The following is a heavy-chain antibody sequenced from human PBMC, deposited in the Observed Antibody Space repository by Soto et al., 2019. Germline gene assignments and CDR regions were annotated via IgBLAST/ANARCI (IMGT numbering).Heavy chain of an antibody. CDR3: ARSQGSSTSLEIYYYYYYGMDV. CDR2: IIPISDTT. V-gene: IGHV1-69*01. J-gene: IGHJ6*02. Sequence: QVQLVQSGAELKKPGSSVKVSCKASGGTFSSYAISWERQAPGQGLEWMGGIIPISDTTNYAQKFQGRVTITADESTSTAYMELSSLRSEDTAVYYCARSQGSSTSLEIYYYYYYGMDVWGQGTTVTVSS. CDR1: GGTFSSYA. D-gene: IGHD2-2*01.